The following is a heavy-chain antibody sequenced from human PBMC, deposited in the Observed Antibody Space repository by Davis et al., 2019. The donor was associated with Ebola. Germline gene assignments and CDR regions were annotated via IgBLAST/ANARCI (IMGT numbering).Heavy chain of an antibody. CDR2: INPNSGGT. CDR3: ARDRSSGWSRFNYYYGMDV. D-gene: IGHD6-19*01. V-gene: IGHV1-2*02. CDR1: GYTFTGYY. J-gene: IGHJ6*02. Sequence: ASVKVSCKASGYTFTGYYMHWVRQAPGQGLEWMGWINPNSGGTNYAQKFQGRVTMTRDTSISTAYMELSRLRSDDTAVYYCARDRSSGWSRFNYYYGMDVWGQGTTVTVSS.